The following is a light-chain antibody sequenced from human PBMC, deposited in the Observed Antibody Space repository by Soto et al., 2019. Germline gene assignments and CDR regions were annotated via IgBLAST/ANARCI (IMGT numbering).Light chain of an antibody. Sequence: DIQMTQSPSSVSASVGYRVTMTCLASQGISSWLVWYQQKPGKAPKLLIYAASSLQSGVPSRFSGSGSGTDFTLTISGLQPEDLETYYCQQANSFPWTFGQGTKVDIK. CDR2: AAS. CDR3: QQANSFPWT. CDR1: QGISSW. V-gene: IGKV1-12*01. J-gene: IGKJ1*01.